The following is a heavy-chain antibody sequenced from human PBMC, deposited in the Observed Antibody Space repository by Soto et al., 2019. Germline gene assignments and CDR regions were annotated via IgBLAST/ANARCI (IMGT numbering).Heavy chain of an antibody. J-gene: IGHJ6*03. Sequence: SETLSLTCAVYGGSFSGYYWSWIRQPPGKGLEWIGEINHSGSTNYNPSIKSRVTISVDTSKNQFSLKLRSVTAADTAVYYYGRGRGRYYYGWGNLGRDYYMDVWGKGTTVTVSS. CDR1: GGSFSGYY. CDR2: INHSGST. CDR3: GRGRGRYYYGWGNLGRDYYMDV. D-gene: IGHD3-10*01. V-gene: IGHV4-34*01.